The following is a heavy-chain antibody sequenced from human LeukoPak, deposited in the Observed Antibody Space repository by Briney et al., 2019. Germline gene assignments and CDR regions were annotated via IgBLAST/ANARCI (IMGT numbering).Heavy chain of an antibody. Sequence: SETLSLTCTVSGGSISSYYWSWIRQPAGKGLEWIGRIYTSGGTNYNPSLKSRVTMSLDTSKNQFSLKLSSVTAADTAVYYCARSGTVGAMPVWGQGTLVTVSS. J-gene: IGHJ4*02. D-gene: IGHD1-26*01. CDR3: ARSGTVGAMPV. CDR2: IYTSGGT. CDR1: GGSISSYY. V-gene: IGHV4-4*07.